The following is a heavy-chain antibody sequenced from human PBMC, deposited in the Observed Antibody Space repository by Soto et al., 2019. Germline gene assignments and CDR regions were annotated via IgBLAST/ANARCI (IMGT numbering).Heavy chain of an antibody. D-gene: IGHD2-21*02. V-gene: IGHV2-5*02. CDR1: GFSLSTSGVG. Sequence: QITLKESGPTLVRPTQTLTLTCTFSGFSLSTSGVGVGWIRQPPGKALEWLALIYCDDDKRYSPSLKSRLTITKDTSKNQVVITMTNMDPVDTATYYCAHSRCGGDCLQSYSSHYYYGMDVWGQGTTVTVSS. CDR2: IYCDDDK. J-gene: IGHJ6*02. CDR3: AHSRCGGDCLQSYSSHYYYGMDV.